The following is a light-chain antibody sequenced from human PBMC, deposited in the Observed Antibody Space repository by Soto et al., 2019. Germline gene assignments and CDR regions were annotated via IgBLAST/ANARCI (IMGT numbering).Light chain of an antibody. J-gene: IGLJ3*02. CDR1: SGSVSTNYY. CDR3: ALYLGSGIWV. V-gene: IGLV8-61*01. CDR2: SSN. Sequence: QAVVTQEPSFSVSPGGTVTITCGLSSGSVSTNYYPSWYQQTPGQAPRTLMHSSNTRSSGVPDRFSGSILGNKAALTITGAQAEDEADYYCALYLGSGIWVFGGGTKLTVL.